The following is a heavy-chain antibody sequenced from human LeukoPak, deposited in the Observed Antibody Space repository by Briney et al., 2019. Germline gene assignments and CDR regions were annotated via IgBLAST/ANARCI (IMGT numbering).Heavy chain of an antibody. CDR2: ISYDGSNK. J-gene: IGHJ4*02. CDR3: ARAADTSGYYPAY. D-gene: IGHD3-22*01. Sequence: GGSLRLSCAASGFTFSTYGLHWVRQAPGKGLEWVSFISYDGSNKYYADSVKGRFTISRDNAKNTLYPQMNSLTSEDTAVYFCARAADTSGYYPAYWGQGTLVTVSS. CDR1: GFTFSTYG. V-gene: IGHV3-30*03.